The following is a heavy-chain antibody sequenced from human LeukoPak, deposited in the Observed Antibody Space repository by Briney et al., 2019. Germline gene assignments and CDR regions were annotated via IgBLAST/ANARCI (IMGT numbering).Heavy chain of an antibody. CDR2: INHSGST. Sequence: PSETLSLTCAVYGGSFSGYYWSWIRQPPGKGLEWIGEINHSGSTNYNPSLKSRVTISVDTSKNQFSLKLSSVTAADTAVYYCARAIAAGGVDYWGQGTLVTVSS. V-gene: IGHV4-34*01. D-gene: IGHD6-13*01. CDR1: GGSFSGYY. CDR3: ARAIAAGGVDY. J-gene: IGHJ4*02.